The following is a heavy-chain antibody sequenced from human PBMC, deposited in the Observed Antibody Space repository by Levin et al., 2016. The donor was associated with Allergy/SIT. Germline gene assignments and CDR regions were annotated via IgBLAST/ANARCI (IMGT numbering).Heavy chain of an antibody. V-gene: IGHV3-33*01. CDR2: IWYDGSNK. Sequence: VRQAPGKGLEWVAVIWYDGSNKYYADSVKGRFTISRDNSKNTLYLQMNSLRAEDTAVYYCARAIKGAMDYWGQGTLVTVSS. J-gene: IGHJ4*02. CDR3: ARAIKGAMDY. D-gene: IGHD1-26*01.